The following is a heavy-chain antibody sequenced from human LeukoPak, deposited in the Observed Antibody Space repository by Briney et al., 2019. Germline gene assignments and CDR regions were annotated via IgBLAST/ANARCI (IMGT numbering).Heavy chain of an antibody. CDR2: ISSSSSTI. CDR1: GFTFSSYS. J-gene: IGHJ5*02. D-gene: IGHD6-13*01. CDR3: ARYSSSWYGWFDP. Sequence: PGGSLRLSCAASGFTFSSYSMNWVRQAPGKGLEWVSYISSSSSTIYYADSVKGRFTISRDNAKNSLYLQMISLRAEDTAVYYCARYSSSWYGWFDPWGQGTLVTVSS. V-gene: IGHV3-48*01.